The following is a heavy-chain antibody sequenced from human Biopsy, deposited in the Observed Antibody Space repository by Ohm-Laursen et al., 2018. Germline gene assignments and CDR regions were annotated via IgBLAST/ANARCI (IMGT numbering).Heavy chain of an antibody. CDR3: GNEVHGRDY. D-gene: IGHD2-15*01. V-gene: IGHV4-34*08. CDR1: GKTFSDYQ. J-gene: IGHJ4*02. CDR2: INQAGTT. Sequence: TLSLTCAVFGKTFSDYQWSWIRQPPGKGLEWIGQINQAGTTNYNPSLKSRVSISADASTYEFSLRLTSVPAADTAVYLCGNEVHGRDYWGLGAQVTVSS.